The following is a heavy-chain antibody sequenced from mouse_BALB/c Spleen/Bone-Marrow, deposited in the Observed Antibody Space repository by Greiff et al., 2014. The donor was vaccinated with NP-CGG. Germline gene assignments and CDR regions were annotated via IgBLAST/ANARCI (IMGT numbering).Heavy chain of an antibody. CDR2: IYPGDGDT. V-gene: IGHV1-80*01. CDR3: ARGGRLTGYYFDY. CDR1: GYAFSSYW. J-gene: IGHJ2*01. D-gene: IGHD4-1*01. Sequence: SGAELVRPGSSVKISCKASGYAFSSYWMNWVKQRPGQGLEWIGQIYPGDGDTNYNGNFKDKATLTTDKSSTTAYMQLSSLTPEDSAVYFCARGGRLTGYYFDYWGQGTTLTVSS.